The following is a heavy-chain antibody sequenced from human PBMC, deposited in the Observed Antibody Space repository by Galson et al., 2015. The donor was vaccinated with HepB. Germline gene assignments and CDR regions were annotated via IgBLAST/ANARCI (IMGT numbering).Heavy chain of an antibody. CDR3: ARAKEGRGYFDY. V-gene: IGHV4-4*02. J-gene: IGHJ4*02. Sequence: SETLSLTCAVSGGSISGTNWWSWVRQPPGEGLEWIGEIYHSGGTNYRPSLKSRVTISVDKSKNLFSLKLTFVTAADTAVYYCARAKEGRGYFDYWGQGTLV. D-gene: IGHD3-10*01. CDR1: GGSISGTNW. CDR2: IYHSGGT.